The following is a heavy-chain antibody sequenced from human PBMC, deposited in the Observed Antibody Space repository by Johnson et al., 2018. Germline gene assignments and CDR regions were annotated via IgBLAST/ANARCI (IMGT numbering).Heavy chain of an antibody. V-gene: IGHV3-53*01. D-gene: IGHD2-2*01. J-gene: IGHJ6*02. CDR2: IYSGGST. Sequence: VQLVESGGGLIQPGGSLRLSCAASGFTVNSNYMSWVRQAPGKGLEWVAAIYSGGSTYYADSVKGRFTISRDNSKNTLYLQMNSLRAEDTAVYYCARDEIAVVPGALDYYYGMDVWGQGTTVRVSS. CDR3: ARDEIAVVPGALDYYYGMDV. CDR1: GFTVNSNY.